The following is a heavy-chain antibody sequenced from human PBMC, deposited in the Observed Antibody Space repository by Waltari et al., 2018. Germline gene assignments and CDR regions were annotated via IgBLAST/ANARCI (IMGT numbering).Heavy chain of an antibody. CDR2: INFGNGNT. D-gene: IGHD2-2*01. CDR3: ARPSSTNYYGMDV. V-gene: IGHV1-3*01. CDR1: GYTLTSYA. J-gene: IGHJ6*02. Sequence: QVELVQSGAEVKKPGASVKVSCKASGYTLTSYAMHWVRQAPGQRLEWMGWINFGNGNTKYSQNFQGRVTITRDTSASTAYMELSSLRCEDTAVYYCARPSSTNYYGMDVWGQGTTVTVSS.